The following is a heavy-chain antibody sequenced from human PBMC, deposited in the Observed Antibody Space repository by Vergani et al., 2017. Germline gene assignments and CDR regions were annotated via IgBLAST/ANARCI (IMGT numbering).Heavy chain of an antibody. CDR2: VSGSSATP. Sequence: EVQLLESGGGFVQPGGSLRLSCEASGFSFPGYAMSWVRQAPGKGLEWVSSVSGSSATPYYADSVKGRFIISRDNSKNKLHLQMNSLRADDTAVYYCTKGSRGYTGYFFDYWGQGTLATVSS. D-gene: IGHD5-12*01. V-gene: IGHV3-23*01. CDR3: TKGSRGYTGYFFDY. J-gene: IGHJ4*02. CDR1: GFSFPGYA.